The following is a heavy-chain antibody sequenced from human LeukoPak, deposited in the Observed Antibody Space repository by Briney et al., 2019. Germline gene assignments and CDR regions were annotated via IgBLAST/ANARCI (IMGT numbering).Heavy chain of an antibody. CDR3: ASNTNYYENTGHYVFDS. D-gene: IGHD3-22*01. V-gene: IGHV1-69*13. J-gene: IGHJ4*02. CDR1: GGTFSTYA. CDR2: IIPLLGTA. Sequence: GASVKVSCKASGGTFSTYAISWVRQAPGRGREWMGGIIPLLGTANYAQKFQGRLTITADEFTGTAYMELSSLRSEDTAVFYCASNTNYYENTGHYVFDSWGQGTLVTVSS.